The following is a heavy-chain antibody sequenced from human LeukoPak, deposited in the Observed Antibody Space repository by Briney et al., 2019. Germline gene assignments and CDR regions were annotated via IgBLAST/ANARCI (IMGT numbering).Heavy chain of an antibody. CDR1: GYSISSGYY. CDR2: IYHSGST. CDR3: ARSPERWLQLLIDY. Sequence: SETLSLTCAVSGYSISSGYYWGWIRQPPGEGLEWIGSIYHSGSTYYNPSLKSRVTISVDTSKNQFSLKLSSVTAADTAVYYCARSPERWLQLLIDYWGQGTLVTVSS. V-gene: IGHV4-38-2*01. D-gene: IGHD5-24*01. J-gene: IGHJ4*02.